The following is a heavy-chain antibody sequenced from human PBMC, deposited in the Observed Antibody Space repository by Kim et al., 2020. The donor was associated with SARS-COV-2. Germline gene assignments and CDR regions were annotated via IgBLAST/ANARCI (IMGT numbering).Heavy chain of an antibody. D-gene: IGHD6-19*01. V-gene: IGHV3-11*01. J-gene: IGHJ6*02. CDR1: GFTFSDYY. Sequence: GGSLRLSCAASGFTFSDYYMSWIRQAPGKGLEWVSYISSSGSTIYYADSVKGRFTISRDNAKNSLYLQMNSLRAEDTAVYYCARDFGAKQWLNYYYYYGMDVWGQGTTVTVSS. CDR2: ISSSGSTI. CDR3: ARDFGAKQWLNYYYYYGMDV.